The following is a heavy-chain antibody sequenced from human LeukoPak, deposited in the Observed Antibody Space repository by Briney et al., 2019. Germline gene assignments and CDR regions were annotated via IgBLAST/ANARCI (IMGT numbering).Heavy chain of an antibody. CDR3: ARDDDRAREIDY. Sequence: SVKVSCKASRGTFSKYAISWVRQAPGQGLEWMGRIIPILNITHYAQKFQGRVTIAADESTSTAYMELSSLRPEDTAVYYCARDDDRAREIDYRGQGTLVTVSS. CDR2: IIPILNIT. CDR1: RGTFSKYA. D-gene: IGHD3-22*01. J-gene: IGHJ4*02. V-gene: IGHV1-69*04.